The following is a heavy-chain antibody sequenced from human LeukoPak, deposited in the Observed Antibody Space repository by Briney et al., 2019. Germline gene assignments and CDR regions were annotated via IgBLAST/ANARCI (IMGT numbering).Heavy chain of an antibody. CDR2: INHSGST. D-gene: IGHD6-19*01. CDR1: GGSFSGYY. Sequence: SSEALSLTCAVYGGSFSGYYWSWIRQPPGEGLEWIGEINHSGSTNYNPSLKSRVTISVDTSKNQFSLKLSSVTAADTAVYYCVYSSGWYYFDYWGQGTLVTVSS. J-gene: IGHJ4*02. V-gene: IGHV4-34*01. CDR3: VYSSGWYYFDY.